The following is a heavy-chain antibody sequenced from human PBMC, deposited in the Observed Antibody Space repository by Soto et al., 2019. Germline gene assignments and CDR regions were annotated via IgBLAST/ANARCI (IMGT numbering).Heavy chain of an antibody. Sequence: EVQLVESGGGLVKPGGSLRLSCAASGFTFSNAWMNWVCQAPGKGLEWVGRIKSKTDGGTADYAAPVKGRFTISRDDSKNTLYLQMNSLKTEDTAVYYCTTDLEGELRYFDWLLPNYYWGQGTLVTVSS. J-gene: IGHJ4*02. CDR2: IKSKTDGGTA. CDR3: TTDLEGELRYFDWLLPNYY. D-gene: IGHD3-9*01. V-gene: IGHV3-15*07. CDR1: GFTFSNAW.